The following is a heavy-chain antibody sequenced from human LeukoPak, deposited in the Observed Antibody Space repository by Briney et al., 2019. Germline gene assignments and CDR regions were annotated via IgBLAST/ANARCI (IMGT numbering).Heavy chain of an antibody. CDR1: GFTVSSNY. D-gene: IGHD4-17*01. V-gene: IGHV3-53*01. CDR3: AKMTTVTTKRFDY. Sequence: GGSLRLSCAASGFTVSSNYMSWVRQAPGKGLEWVSVIYSGGSTYYADSVKGRFTISRDNSKNTLYLQMNSLRAEDTAVYYCAKMTTVTTKRFDYWGQGTLVTVSS. CDR2: IYSGGST. J-gene: IGHJ4*02.